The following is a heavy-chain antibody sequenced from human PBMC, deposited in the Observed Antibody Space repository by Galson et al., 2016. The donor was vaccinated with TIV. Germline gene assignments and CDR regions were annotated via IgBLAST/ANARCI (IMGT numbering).Heavy chain of an antibody. CDR3: ARAAGRTGATCLATCESFDF. V-gene: IGHV6-1*01. J-gene: IGHJ3*01. D-gene: IGHD7-27*01. Sequence: CAISGDSVSSNSAAWNWIRQSPSRGLEWLGRTYCRSRCYYDYAVSVKSRITIESDTSKNQFSLQLNSVTSEDTAVYYCARAAGRTGATCLATCESFDFWGQGTKVTVSS. CDR1: GDSVSSNSAA. CDR2: TYCRSRCYY.